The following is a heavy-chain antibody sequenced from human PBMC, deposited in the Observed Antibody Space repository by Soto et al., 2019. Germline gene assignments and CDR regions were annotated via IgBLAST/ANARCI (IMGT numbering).Heavy chain of an antibody. Sequence: QVQLVQSGAEAKKPGSSVKVSCKASGGTLSNHAISWVRQAPGHGLEWMGEIIPMFRRTNYAQKVQGRVTMTVDKSTNTAYLELRNLRSDDTAIYYCASEGSCSGGTCYGDWLDPWGQGTRVHVS. CDR3: ASEGSCSGGTCYGDWLDP. CDR2: IIPMFRRT. D-gene: IGHD2-15*01. J-gene: IGHJ5*02. CDR1: GGTLSNHA. V-gene: IGHV1-69*06.